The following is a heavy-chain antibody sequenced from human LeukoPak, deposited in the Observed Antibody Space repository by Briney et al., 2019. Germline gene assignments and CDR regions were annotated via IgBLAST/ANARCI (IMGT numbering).Heavy chain of an antibody. D-gene: IGHD5-12*01. J-gene: IGHJ4*02. CDR1: GFTFSSYE. Sequence: GGSLRLSCAASGFTFSSYEMNWVRQAPGKRLEWVSYISSSAGSIYLADSVKDRFSVSRDNAKSLLYLQMTSLRAEDTGIYYCARVLLSGYDRPIDFWGRGTLVTVSS. CDR3: ARVLLSGYDRPIDF. V-gene: IGHV3-48*03. CDR2: ISSSAGSI.